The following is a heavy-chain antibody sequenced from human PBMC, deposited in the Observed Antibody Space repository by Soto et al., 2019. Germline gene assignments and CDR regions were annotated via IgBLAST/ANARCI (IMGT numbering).Heavy chain of an antibody. D-gene: IGHD6-6*01. V-gene: IGHV3-11*01. CDR1: GFTFSDYD. CDR2: VSSSGTTM. CDR3: ARMGPRAARPSY. J-gene: IGHJ4*02. Sequence: QVPLAESGGGLVEPGGYLRISCAASGFTFSDYDMSWIRQSPGKGLEWVSFVSSSGTTMYFADSVKGRFTISRDNAKNSLYLQMNSLRAEDTAVYYCARMGPRAARPSYWGQGTLVTVSS.